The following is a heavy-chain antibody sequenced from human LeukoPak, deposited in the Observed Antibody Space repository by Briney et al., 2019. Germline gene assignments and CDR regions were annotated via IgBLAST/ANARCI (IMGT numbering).Heavy chain of an antibody. D-gene: IGHD2-15*01. CDR2: IYYSGST. Sequence: SETLSLTCTVSGGSISSYYWSWIRQPPGKGLEWIGYIYYSGSTNYNPSLKGRVTISVDTSKNQFSLKLSSVTAADTAVYYCARPLAATRDDAFDIWGQGTMVTVSS. V-gene: IGHV4-59*08. CDR1: GGSISSYY. J-gene: IGHJ3*02. CDR3: ARPLAATRDDAFDI.